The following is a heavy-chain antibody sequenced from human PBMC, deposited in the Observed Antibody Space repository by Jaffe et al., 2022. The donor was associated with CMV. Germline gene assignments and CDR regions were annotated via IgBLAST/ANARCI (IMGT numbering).Heavy chain of an antibody. J-gene: IGHJ6*02. CDR1: GGTFSSYA. CDR2: IIPIFGTA. D-gene: IGHD6-19*01. Sequence: QVQLVQSGAEVKKPGSSVKVSCKASGGTFSSYAISWVRQAPGQGLEWMGGIIPIFGTANYAQKFQGRVTITADESTSTAYMELSSLRSEDTAVYYCATRTGSIAVAGFLSGCRPGNCYYYYYGMDVWGQGTTVTVSS. CDR3: ATRTGSIAVAGFLSGCRPGNCYYYYYGMDV. V-gene: IGHV1-69*01.